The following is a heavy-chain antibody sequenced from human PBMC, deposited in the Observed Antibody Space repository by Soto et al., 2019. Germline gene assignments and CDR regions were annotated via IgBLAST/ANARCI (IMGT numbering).Heavy chain of an antibody. CDR3: ATSSSPNLYYYYGMDV. CDR1: GGSISSSSYY. J-gene: IGHJ6*02. D-gene: IGHD6-13*01. V-gene: IGHV4-39*01. Sequence: SETLSLTCTVSGGSISSSSYYWGWIRQPPGKGLEWIGSIYYSGSTYYNPSLKSRVTISVDTSKNQFSLKLSSVTAADTAVYYCATSSSPNLYYYYGMDVWGQGTTVTVSS. CDR2: IYYSGST.